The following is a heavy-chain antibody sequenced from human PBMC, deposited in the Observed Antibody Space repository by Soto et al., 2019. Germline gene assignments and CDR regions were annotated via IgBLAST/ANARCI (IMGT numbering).Heavy chain of an antibody. Sequence: SETLSLTCTVSGGSISSYYWSWIRQPPGKGLEWIGYIYYSGSTNYNPSLKSRVTISVDTSKNQFSLKLSSVTAADTAVYYCARHVGYYYYGMDVWGQGTTVTVSS. CDR3: ARHVGYYYYGMDV. J-gene: IGHJ6*02. CDR1: GGSISSYY. V-gene: IGHV4-59*08. D-gene: IGHD2-15*01. CDR2: IYYSGST.